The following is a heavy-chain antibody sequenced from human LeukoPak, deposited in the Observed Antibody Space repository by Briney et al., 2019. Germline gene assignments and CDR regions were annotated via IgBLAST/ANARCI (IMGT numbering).Heavy chain of an antibody. CDR3: TKDHDGMHA. J-gene: IGHJ6*02. Sequence: GGSLRLSCAASGFTFSSNAMSWVRQAPGEGVEWVSVISVSGSRAYYADFVKGRFTVSRDNSKNTVLLQMNSLRVEDTAVYYCTKDHDGMHAWGQGTTVTVSS. CDR1: GFTFSSNA. V-gene: IGHV3-23*01. CDR2: ISVSGSRA.